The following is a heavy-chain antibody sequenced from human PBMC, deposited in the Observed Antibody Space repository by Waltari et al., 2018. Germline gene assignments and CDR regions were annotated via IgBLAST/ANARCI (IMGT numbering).Heavy chain of an antibody. CDR2: INAGNGNT. CDR1: GSTFTSYA. Sequence: QVQLVQSGAEVKKPGASVTVSCKDSGSTFTSYAMHWVRRAPGHRLEWMGRINAGNGNTKYSQKFQGRVTITRDTSASTAYMELSSLRSEDTAVYYCAFKEGVVVAATGDYGMDVWGQGTTVTVSS. CDR3: AFKEGVVVAATGDYGMDV. V-gene: IGHV1-3*01. J-gene: IGHJ6*02. D-gene: IGHD2-15*01.